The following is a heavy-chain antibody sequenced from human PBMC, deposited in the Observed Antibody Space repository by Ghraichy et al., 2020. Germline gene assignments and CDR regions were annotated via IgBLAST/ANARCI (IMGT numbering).Heavy chain of an antibody. CDR1: GFTFSSYA. D-gene: IGHD6-6*01. CDR2: ISGSGGST. CDR3: ASAISSSSSYYYYYGMDV. Sequence: LSLTCAASGFTFSSYAMSWVRQAPGKGLEWVSAISGSGGSTYYADSVKGRFTISRDNSKNTLYLQMNSLRAEDTAVYYCASAISSSSSYYYYYGMDVWGQGTTVTVSS. J-gene: IGHJ6*02. V-gene: IGHV3-23*01.